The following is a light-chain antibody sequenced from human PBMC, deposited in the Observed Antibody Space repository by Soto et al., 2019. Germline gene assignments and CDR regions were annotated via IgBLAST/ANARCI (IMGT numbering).Light chain of an antibody. Sequence: NFMLTQPHSVSETPGKTVIISCTRSSGSIASNYVQWYQQRTGSSPTTVIYEDNQRPSGVPDRFSGSIDSSSNSAPLTISGLETEDEADYFCQSYDATNQVFGGGTKLTVL. J-gene: IGLJ3*02. CDR2: EDN. CDR1: SGSIASNY. CDR3: QSYDATNQV. V-gene: IGLV6-57*01.